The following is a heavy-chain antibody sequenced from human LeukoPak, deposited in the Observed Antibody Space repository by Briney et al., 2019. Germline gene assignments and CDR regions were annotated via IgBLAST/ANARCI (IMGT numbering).Heavy chain of an antibody. CDR2: IYYDDNT. J-gene: IGHJ4*02. CDR1: GFSVSNNY. D-gene: IGHD3-22*01. Sequence: GGSLRLSCAASGFSVSNNYMNWDRQAPGKGLEWVSVIYYDDNTYYADSVKGRFTISRDNSKNTLYLQMNSLRAEDTAVYYCVRDRGAYYYETGYWGQGILVTVSS. CDR3: VRDRGAYYYETGY. V-gene: IGHV3-66*01.